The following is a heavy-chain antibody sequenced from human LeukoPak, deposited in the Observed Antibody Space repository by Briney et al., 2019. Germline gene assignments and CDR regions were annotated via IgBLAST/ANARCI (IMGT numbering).Heavy chain of an antibody. CDR3: ASAIAIPAWAFDI. J-gene: IGHJ3*02. Sequence: PSETLSLTCTVSGGSIRSYYWSWIRQPPGKGLEWIGYIYYSGSTNYNPSLKSRVTISVDTSKNQFSLKLNSVTAADTAVYYCASAIAIPAWAFDIWGQGTMVTVPS. CDR1: GGSIRSYY. D-gene: IGHD2-2*02. V-gene: IGHV4-59*01. CDR2: IYYSGST.